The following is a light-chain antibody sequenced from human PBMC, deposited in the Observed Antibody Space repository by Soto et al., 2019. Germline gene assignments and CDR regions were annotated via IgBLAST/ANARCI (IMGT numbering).Light chain of an antibody. CDR1: QSVSSY. Sequence: EIVLTQSPATLSLSPGERATLSCRASQSVSSYFAWYQQKPGQAPRLLIYDASNRARGIPARFSGSGSGTDFTLTISSLEPEDFAVYYCQQRGNWPLTFGQGTKVEIK. J-gene: IGKJ1*01. CDR2: DAS. V-gene: IGKV3-11*01. CDR3: QQRGNWPLT.